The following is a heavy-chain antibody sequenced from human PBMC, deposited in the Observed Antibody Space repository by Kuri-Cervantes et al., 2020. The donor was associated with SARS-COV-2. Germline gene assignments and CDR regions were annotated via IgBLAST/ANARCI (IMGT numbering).Heavy chain of an antibody. V-gene: IGHV3-11*06. CDR1: GFTFSDYY. Sequence: GESLKISCAASGFTFSDYYMSWIRQAPGKGLEWVSYISSSSSYTNYADSVKGRFTISRDNAKNSLYLQMNSLRAEDTAVYCCASFGSGWYDDAFDIWGQGTMVTVSS. J-gene: IGHJ3*02. CDR2: ISSSSSYT. CDR3: ASFGSGWYDDAFDI. D-gene: IGHD6-19*01.